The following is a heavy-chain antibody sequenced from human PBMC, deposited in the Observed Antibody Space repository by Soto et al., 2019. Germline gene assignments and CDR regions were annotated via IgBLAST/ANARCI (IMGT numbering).Heavy chain of an antibody. V-gene: IGHV3-23*01. Sequence: EVQLLESGGGLVQPGGSLRLSCAASGFTFSSYAMSWVRQAPGKGLEWVSAISGSGGSTYYADSVKGRFTISRDNSKNTLYLQMNSLRAEDTAVYYCAKAGSGSYFTSYFDYWGQGTLVTVAS. J-gene: IGHJ4*02. CDR2: ISGSGGST. CDR1: GFTFSSYA. D-gene: IGHD1-26*01. CDR3: AKAGSGSYFTSYFDY.